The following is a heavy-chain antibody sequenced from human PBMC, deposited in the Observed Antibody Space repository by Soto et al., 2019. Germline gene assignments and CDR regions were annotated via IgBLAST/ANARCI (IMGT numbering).Heavy chain of an antibody. Sequence: QVQLQQWGAGLLKPSETLSLTCAVYGGSFSGYYWSWIRQPPGKGLEWIGEINHSGRTNYNPSLKSRVTISVDTSKNQFSLKLRSVTAADTAVYYCARGVYCSSTSCYWGMDVWGQGTTVTVSS. CDR2: INHSGRT. CDR3: ARGVYCSSTSCYWGMDV. CDR1: GGSFSGYY. D-gene: IGHD2-2*01. J-gene: IGHJ6*02. V-gene: IGHV4-34*01.